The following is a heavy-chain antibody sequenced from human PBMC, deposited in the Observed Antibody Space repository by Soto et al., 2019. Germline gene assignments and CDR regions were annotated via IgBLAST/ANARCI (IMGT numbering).Heavy chain of an antibody. CDR3: TTDLCYIVVVPAVSVGY. J-gene: IGHJ4*02. CDR1: GFTFSNAW. Sequence: GGSLRLSCAASGFTFSNAWMSWVRQAPGKGLEWVGRIKSKPDGGTTDYAAPVKGRFTISRDDSKNTLYLQMNSLKTEDTAVYYCTTDLCYIVVVPAVSVGYWGQGALVTVSS. V-gene: IGHV3-15*01. D-gene: IGHD2-2*01. CDR2: IKSKPDGGTT.